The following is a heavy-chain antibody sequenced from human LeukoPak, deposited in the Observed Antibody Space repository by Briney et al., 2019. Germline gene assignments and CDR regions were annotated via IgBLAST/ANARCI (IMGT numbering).Heavy chain of an antibody. Sequence: GGSLRLSCEASGFTFSDSAMSWVRQASGRGLEWVSLISASGGNSYYADSVKGRFTVSRDSSKNTLHLRMNSLRAEDTAVYYCARDIELICWGQGTLVTVSS. CDR2: ISASGGNS. CDR1: GFTFSDSA. D-gene: IGHD2-15*01. J-gene: IGHJ4*02. CDR3: ARDIELIC. V-gene: IGHV3-23*01.